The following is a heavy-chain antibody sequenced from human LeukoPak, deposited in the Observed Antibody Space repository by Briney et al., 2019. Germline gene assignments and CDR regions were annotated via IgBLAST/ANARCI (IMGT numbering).Heavy chain of an antibody. CDR2: ISPRADET. D-gene: IGHD2-15*01. J-gene: IGHJ3*02. Sequence: GGSLRLSCAASGFTFRNYAMSWVRQAPGKGLEWVSAISPRADETFYADSVKGRFTISRDNAKNSLYLQMNSLRAEDTAVYYCARDYCSGGSCYVGYAFDIWGQGTMVTVSS. CDR3: ARDYCSGGSCYVGYAFDI. CDR1: GFTFRNYA. V-gene: IGHV3-21*01.